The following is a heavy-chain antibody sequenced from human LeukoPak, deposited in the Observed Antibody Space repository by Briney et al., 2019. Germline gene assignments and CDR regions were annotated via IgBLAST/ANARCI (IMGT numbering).Heavy chain of an antibody. CDR3: ARGPPNWGYDY. CDR1: GYSFTSNY. CDR2: IYPRDGGT. Sequence: ASVKVSCKASGYSFTSNYIHWVRQAPGQGLEWMGMIYPRDGGTSYAQKFQGRVTVTRDTSTSTVHMELSSLRSDDTAVYYCARGPPNWGYDYWGPGTLVTVSS. V-gene: IGHV1-46*01. J-gene: IGHJ4*02. D-gene: IGHD7-27*01.